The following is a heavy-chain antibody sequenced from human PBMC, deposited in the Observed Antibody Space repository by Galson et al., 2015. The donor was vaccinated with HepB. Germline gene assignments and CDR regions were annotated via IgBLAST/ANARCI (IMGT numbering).Heavy chain of an antibody. CDR2: IAWDDDK. CDR3: ARVRSYYYALDV. J-gene: IGHJ6*02. V-gene: IGHV2-70*11. CDR1: GFSLSTSGMC. Sequence: PALVKPTQTLTLTCTFSGFSLSTSGMCVSWIRQPPGKALEWLARIAWDDDKYYSTSLKTRLTISKDTSKNQVVLTMTNMDPVDTATYYCARVRSYYYALDVWGQGTPVTVSS.